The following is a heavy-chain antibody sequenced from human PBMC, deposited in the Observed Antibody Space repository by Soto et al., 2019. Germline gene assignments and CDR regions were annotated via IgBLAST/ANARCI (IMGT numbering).Heavy chain of an antibody. CDR1: GYTFTSYA. Sequence: APPKASSTTSGYTFTSYAMHWVRQAPEQRLEWMGWINAGNGNTKYSQKFQGRVTITRDTSASTAYMELSSLRSEDTAVYYCARDPSIAVAGLLFDYWGQGTLVTVS. CDR2: INAGNGNT. D-gene: IGHD6-19*01. J-gene: IGHJ4*02. V-gene: IGHV1-3*01. CDR3: ARDPSIAVAGLLFDY.